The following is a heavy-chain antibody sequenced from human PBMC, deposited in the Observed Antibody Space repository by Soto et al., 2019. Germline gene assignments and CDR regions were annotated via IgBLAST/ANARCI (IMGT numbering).Heavy chain of an antibody. V-gene: IGHV4-30-4*01. CDR2: IYYSGST. D-gene: IGHD3-10*01. CDR3: ARAQGSGFLVS. CDR1: GGSISSGDYY. Sequence: SETLSLTCTVSGGSISSGDYYWSWIRQPPGKGLEWIGYIYYSGSTYYNPSLKSRVTISVDTSKNQFSLKLSSVTAADTAVYYCARAQGSGFLVSWGQGTLVNVSS. J-gene: IGHJ4*02.